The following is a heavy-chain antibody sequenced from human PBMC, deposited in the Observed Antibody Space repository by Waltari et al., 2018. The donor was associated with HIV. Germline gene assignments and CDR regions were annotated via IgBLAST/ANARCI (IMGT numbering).Heavy chain of an antibody. CDR3: ARQMTFYDAFDV. CDR2: IYSNTGDT. Sequence: QVQMVQSGAEVKKPGASVKVSCTTSGFSLTGYYIHWVRQAPGQGLEWMGWIYSNTGDTNYGLQFEGRVTMTRDTSMRTAYMELRTLRSDDTALYYCARQMTFYDAFDVWGQGTVVTVSS. CDR1: GFSLTGYY. J-gene: IGHJ3*01. V-gene: IGHV1-2*02.